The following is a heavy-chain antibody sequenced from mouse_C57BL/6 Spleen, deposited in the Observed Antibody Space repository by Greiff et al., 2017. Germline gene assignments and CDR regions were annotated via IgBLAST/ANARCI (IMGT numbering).Heavy chain of an antibody. Sequence: QVQLQQSGAELVRPGASVTLSCKASGYTFTDYEMHWVKQTPVHGLEWIGAIDPETGGTAYNQKFKGKAILTADKSSSTAYMELRSLTSEDSAVYYCTRYGVYDGYYNAMDYWGQGTSVTVSS. D-gene: IGHD2-3*01. CDR2: IDPETGGT. CDR3: TRYGVYDGYYNAMDY. V-gene: IGHV1-15*01. CDR1: GYTFTDYE. J-gene: IGHJ4*01.